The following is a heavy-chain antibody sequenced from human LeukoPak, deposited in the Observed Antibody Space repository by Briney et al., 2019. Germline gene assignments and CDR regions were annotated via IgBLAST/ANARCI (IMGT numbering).Heavy chain of an antibody. J-gene: IGHJ4*02. CDR2: INPNSGGT. D-gene: IGHD1-7*01. CDR1: GYTFTGYY. CDR3: ARVGNWNYLVIDYFDY. V-gene: IGHV1-2*02. Sequence: ASVKVSCKDSGYTFTGYYMHWVRQAPGQGLEWMGWINPNSGGTNYAQKFQGRVTMTRDTSISTAYMELSRLRSDDTAVYYCARVGNWNYLVIDYFDYWGQGTLVTVSS.